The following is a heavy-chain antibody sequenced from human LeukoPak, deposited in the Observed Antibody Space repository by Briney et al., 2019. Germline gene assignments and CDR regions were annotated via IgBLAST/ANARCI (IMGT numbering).Heavy chain of an antibody. J-gene: IGHJ4*02. CDR2: ISTSNSYI. V-gene: IGHV3-21*01. D-gene: IGHD2-2*01. Sequence: GGSLRLSCAGSGFTFSSSSMNWVRQAPGKGLEWVSSISTSNSYIYYADSVKGRFTISRDNARNSLFLQMNSLRAEDTAVYYCAHGAMYQLDYWGQGTLVTVSS. CDR3: AHGAMYQLDY. CDR1: GFTFSSSS.